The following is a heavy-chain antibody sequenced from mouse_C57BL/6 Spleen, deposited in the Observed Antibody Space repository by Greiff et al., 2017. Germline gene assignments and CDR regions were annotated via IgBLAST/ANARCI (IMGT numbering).Heavy chain of an antibody. CDR3: ASPHYYGSSYVAMDY. J-gene: IGHJ4*01. CDR2: IWSGGST. Sequence: QVQLKESGPGLVQPSQSLSITCTVSGFSLTSYGVHWVRQSPGKGLEWLGVIWSGGSTDYNAAFISRLSISKDNSKSQVFFKMNSLQADDTAIYYCASPHYYGSSYVAMDYWGQGTSVTVSS. V-gene: IGHV2-2*01. CDR1: GFSLTSYG. D-gene: IGHD1-1*01.